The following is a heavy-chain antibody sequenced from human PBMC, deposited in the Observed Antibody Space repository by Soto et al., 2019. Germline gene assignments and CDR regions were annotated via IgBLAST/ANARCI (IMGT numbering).Heavy chain of an antibody. CDR2: IYYSGSA. V-gene: IGHV4-59*01. D-gene: IGHD3-22*01. CDR3: VRGYYDSNAYYRFDH. Sequence: SSETLSLTCTVSGGSLSDYYWSWIRQPPGKGLEWIGYIYYSGSANYNPSLGSRVTISVDTSKNQVSLSLTSVTAADTAVYFCVRGYYDSNAYYRFDHWGQGTLVTVSS. J-gene: IGHJ4*02. CDR1: GGSLSDYY.